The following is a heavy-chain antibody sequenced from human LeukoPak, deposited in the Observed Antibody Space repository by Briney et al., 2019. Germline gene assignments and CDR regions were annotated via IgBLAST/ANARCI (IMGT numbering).Heavy chain of an antibody. Sequence: ASVKVSCKASGYTFTSYDINWVRQATGQGLEWMGWMNPNSGNTGYAQKFQGRVTMTRNTSISTAYMELSSLRSEDTAVYYCARVWSGSINWYFDLWGRGTLVTVSS. V-gene: IGHV1-8*01. CDR3: ARVWSGSINWYFDL. D-gene: IGHD3-3*01. CDR1: GYTFTSYD. CDR2: MNPNSGNT. J-gene: IGHJ2*01.